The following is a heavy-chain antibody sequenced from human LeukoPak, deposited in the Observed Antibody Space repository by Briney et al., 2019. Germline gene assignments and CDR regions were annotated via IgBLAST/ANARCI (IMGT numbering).Heavy chain of an antibody. V-gene: IGHV4-59*01. CDR2: IYYSGST. CDR1: GGSISSYY. Sequence: PSETLSLTCTVSGGSISSYYWSWIRQPPGKGVEWIGYIYYSGSTNDNRSLRSRVTISVDTSKNQFSLKLSSVTAADTAVYYCARHTHNYGLDYRGQRTPVTVSS. CDR3: ARHTHNYGLDY. D-gene: IGHD5-24*01. J-gene: IGHJ4*02.